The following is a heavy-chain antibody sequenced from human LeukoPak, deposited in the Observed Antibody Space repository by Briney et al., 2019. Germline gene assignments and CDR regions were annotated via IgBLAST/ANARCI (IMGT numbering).Heavy chain of an antibody. Sequence: SETLSLTCTVSGGSISSYYWSWIRQPAGKGLEWIGRIYTSGSTNYNPSLKSRVTMSVDTSKNQFSLKLSSVTAADTAVYYCAREGYSYGYLVLPDRSAAFDIWGQGTMVTVSS. CDR3: AREGYSYGYLVLPDRSAAFDI. V-gene: IGHV4-4*07. CDR1: GGSISSYY. D-gene: IGHD5-18*01. CDR2: IYTSGST. J-gene: IGHJ3*02.